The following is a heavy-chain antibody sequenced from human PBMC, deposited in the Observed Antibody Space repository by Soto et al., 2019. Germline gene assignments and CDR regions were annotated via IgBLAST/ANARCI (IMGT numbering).Heavy chain of an antibody. V-gene: IGHV3-7*01. CDR3: ARRRFAAYGDFDY. D-gene: IGHD4-17*01. J-gene: IGHJ4*02. CDR1: GFTFNIYW. CDR2: IKEDGSGK. Sequence: PGGSLRLSCEASGFTFNIYWMSWVRQAPGKGLEWVANIKEDGSGKYYVDSVKGRFTISRDNAKNSVYLQMNSLRAEDTAVYFCARRRFAAYGDFDYWGQGTLVTVSS.